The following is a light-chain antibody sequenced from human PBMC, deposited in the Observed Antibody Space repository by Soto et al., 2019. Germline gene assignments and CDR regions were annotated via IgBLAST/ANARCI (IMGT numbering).Light chain of an antibody. CDR2: DAS. CDR1: QSVSNY. J-gene: IGKJ4*01. CDR3: QQRSNWLLT. Sequence: EIVLTQSPATLSLSPGERATRTCRASQSVSNYLAWYRQKPGQAPRLLIYDASNRATGIPARFSGSGSGTDFTLTISSLEPEDFAVYYCQQRSNWLLTFGGGTKVEIK. V-gene: IGKV3-11*01.